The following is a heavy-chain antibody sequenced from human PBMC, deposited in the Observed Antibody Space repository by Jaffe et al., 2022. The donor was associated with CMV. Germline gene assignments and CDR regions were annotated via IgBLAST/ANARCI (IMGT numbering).Heavy chain of an antibody. V-gene: IGHV3-33*08. J-gene: IGHJ5*02. CDR1: GFTFSSYG. Sequence: QVQLVESGGGVVQPGRSLRLSCAASGFTFSSYGMHWVRQAPGKGLEWVAVIWYDGSNKYYADSVKGRFTISRDNSKNTLYLQMNSLRAEDTAVYYCARDGRSYYDFWSGYRREWDVNWFDPWGQGTLVTVSS. CDR2: IWYDGSNK. D-gene: IGHD3-3*01. CDR3: ARDGRSYYDFWSGYRREWDVNWFDP.